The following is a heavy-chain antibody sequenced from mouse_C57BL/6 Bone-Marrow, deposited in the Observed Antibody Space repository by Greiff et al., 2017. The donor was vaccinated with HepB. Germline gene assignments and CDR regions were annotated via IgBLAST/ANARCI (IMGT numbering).Heavy chain of an antibody. D-gene: IGHD1-1*01. CDR1: GFSLTSYG. CDR3: ARWNSFSTTVVGDYAMDY. CDR2: IWSGGST. J-gene: IGHJ4*01. V-gene: IGHV2-2*01. Sequence: QVQLQQSGPGLVQPSQSLSITCTVSGFSLTSYGVHWVRQSPGKGLEWLGVIWSGGSTDYNAAFISRLNIRKDNSKSQVFFKMNSLQADDTAMYYCARWNSFSTTVVGDYAMDYWGQGTSVTVSS.